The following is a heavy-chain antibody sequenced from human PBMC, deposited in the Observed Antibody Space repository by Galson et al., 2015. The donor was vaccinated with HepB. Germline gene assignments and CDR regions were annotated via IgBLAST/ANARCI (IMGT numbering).Heavy chain of an antibody. V-gene: IGHV1-18*04. CDR1: GYKFTDNG. D-gene: IGHD3-16*02. CDR3: ARDRSHSLDY. CDR2: ISTNSGDS. J-gene: IGHJ4*02. Sequence: SVKVSCKASGYKFTDNGISWVRQAPGQGLEWLGWISTNSGDSKYTQRLQGRVTMTRDTTTSTDYMELRRLRSDDTAVYYCARDRSHSLDYWGQGTLVTVSS.